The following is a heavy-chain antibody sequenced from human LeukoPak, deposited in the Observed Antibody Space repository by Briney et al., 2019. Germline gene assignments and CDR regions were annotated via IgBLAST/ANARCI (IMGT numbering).Heavy chain of an antibody. D-gene: IGHD4-17*01. J-gene: IGHJ4*02. CDR3: AKHEYGDPYRQFDY. V-gene: IGHV1-24*01. CDR1: GYTLTELS. CDR2: FDPEDGET. Sequence: ASVKVSCKVSGYTLTELSMHWVRQAPGKGLEWMGGFDPEDGETIYAQKFQGRVTMTEDTSTDTAYMELSSLRAEDTAVYYCAKHEYGDPYRQFDYWGQGTLVTVSS.